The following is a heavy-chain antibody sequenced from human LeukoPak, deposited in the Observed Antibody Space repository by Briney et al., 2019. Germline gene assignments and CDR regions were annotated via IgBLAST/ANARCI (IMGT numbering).Heavy chain of an antibody. CDR1: GFTFSSYG. V-gene: IGHV3-30*18. D-gene: IGHD6-6*01. CDR2: ISYDGSNK. CDR3: AKAPYSSSSGVDY. J-gene: IGHJ4*02. Sequence: PGRSLRLSCAASGFTFSSYGMHWVRQAPGKGLEWVAVISYDGSNKYYADSVKGRFTISRDNSKNTLYLQMNSLRAEDTAVYYCAKAPYSSSSGVDYWGQGTLVTVSS.